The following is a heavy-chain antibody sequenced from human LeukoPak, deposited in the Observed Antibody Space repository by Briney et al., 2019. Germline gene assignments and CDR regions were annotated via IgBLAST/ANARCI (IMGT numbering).Heavy chain of an antibody. CDR1: GYSFTSYW. V-gene: IGHV5-51*01. J-gene: IGHJ5*02. CDR3: ATAPGGYDSSGYYYYWFDP. CDR2: IYPDDSDT. Sequence: GESLKISCKGSGYSFTSYWIGWVRQMPGKGLEWMGIIYPDDSDTRYSPSFQGQVTISADKSISTAYLQWSSLKASDTAMYYCATAPGGYDSSGYYYYWFDPWGQGTLVTVSS. D-gene: IGHD3-22*01.